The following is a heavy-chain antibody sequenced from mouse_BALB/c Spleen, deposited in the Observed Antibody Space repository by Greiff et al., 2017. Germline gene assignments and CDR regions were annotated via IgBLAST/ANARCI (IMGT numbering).Heavy chain of an antibody. CDR1: GFTFSSYT. V-gene: IGHV5-6-4*01. D-gene: IGHD2-3*01. CDR3: TRDSLYDGYYY. J-gene: IGHJ2*01. Sequence: EVKLVESGGGLVKPGGSLKLSCAASGFTFSSYTMSWVRQTPEKRLEWVATISSGGSYTYYPDSVKGRFTISRDNAKNTLYLQMSSLKSEDTAMYYCTRDSLYDGYYYWGQGTTLTVSS. CDR2: ISSGGSYT.